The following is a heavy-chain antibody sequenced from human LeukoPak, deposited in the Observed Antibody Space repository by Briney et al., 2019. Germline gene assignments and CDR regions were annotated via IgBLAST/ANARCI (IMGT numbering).Heavy chain of an antibody. J-gene: IGHJ3*01. CDR3: ARDRADNSGYYFGSL. V-gene: IGHV3-53*01. CDR2: IYSGGSP. D-gene: IGHD3-22*01. CDR1: GFTVRSSY. Sequence: SGGSLRLACAASGFTVRSSYMSWVRQAPGKGLEWVSVIYSGGSPDYADSAKGRFTISSDNSKNTLYLQMNSLRVEDTAVYYCARDRADNSGYYFGSLWGQGTMVTVSS.